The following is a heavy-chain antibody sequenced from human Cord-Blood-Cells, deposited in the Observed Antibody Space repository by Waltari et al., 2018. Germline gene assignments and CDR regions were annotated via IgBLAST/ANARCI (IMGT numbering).Heavy chain of an antibody. CDR2: SYYSGST. D-gene: IGHD3-10*01. CDR1: GGPISSSSYY. CDR3: ARQLWFGELLFDAFDI. Sequence: QLQLPESGPGLVKPSETLSLTCTVSGGPISSSSYYWGWIRQPPGKGLEWSGSSYYSGSTYYNPSLKSRVTISVDTSKNQFSLKLSSVTAADTAVYYCARQLWFGELLFDAFDIWGQGTMVTISS. J-gene: IGHJ3*02. V-gene: IGHV4-39*01.